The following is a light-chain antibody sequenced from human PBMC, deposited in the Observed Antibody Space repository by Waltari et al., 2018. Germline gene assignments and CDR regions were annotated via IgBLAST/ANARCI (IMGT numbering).Light chain of an antibody. J-gene: IGLJ2*01. CDR2: DVS. Sequence: QSALSQPASVSGYPGQSITISCTGTSSDVGGYNYVSWYQQHPGKAPKLMIYDVSNRPSGVSNRFSGSKSGNTASLTISGLQAEDEADYYYSSYTSSSSLVFGGGTKLTVL. CDR1: SSDVGGYNY. V-gene: IGLV2-14*01. CDR3: SSYTSSSSLV.